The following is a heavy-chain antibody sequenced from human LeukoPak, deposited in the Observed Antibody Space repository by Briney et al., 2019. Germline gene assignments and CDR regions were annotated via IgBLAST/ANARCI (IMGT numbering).Heavy chain of an antibody. CDR3: ARPMNTGGSGSHYRPLDY. V-gene: IGHV3-7*01. J-gene: IGHJ4*02. D-gene: IGHD3-10*01. Sequence: GGALRLSCAASGFTFSSFWMSWVRQAPGKGLEGVANLNQDGSEKNNIDSVKGRFTISRDNAQKSLYLQMNSLRVEDTAVYYCARPMNTGGSGSHYRPLDYWGQGTLVTVSS. CDR2: LNQDGSEK. CDR1: GFTFSSFW.